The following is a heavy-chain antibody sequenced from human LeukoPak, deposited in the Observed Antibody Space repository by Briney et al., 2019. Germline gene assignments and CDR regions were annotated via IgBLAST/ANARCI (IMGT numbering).Heavy chain of an antibody. CDR3: ARDLDTGNFFFAY. J-gene: IGHJ4*02. Sequence: GGSLRLSCAASGFSFSSYGINWVRQAPGKGLEWVSYISASSSVMYYADSVKGRFTISRDNAENSLFLQMTNLRVEDTALYYCARDLDTGNFFFAYWGQGTQVTVSS. CDR2: ISASSSVM. CDR1: GFSFSSYG. V-gene: IGHV3-48*04. D-gene: IGHD4-23*01.